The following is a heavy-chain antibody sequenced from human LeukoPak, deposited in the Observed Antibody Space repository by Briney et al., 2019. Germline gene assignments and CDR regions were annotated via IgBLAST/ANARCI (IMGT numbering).Heavy chain of an antibody. V-gene: IGHV3-74*01. Sequence: GGSLRLSCAASGFTFSTYWMHWVRQAPGKGLVWVSRIDHDGINTYYADSVKGRFTISRDNAKNTLYLRMNSLRAEDTAVYYCASFVRGYFRFDYWGQGTLVTVSS. J-gene: IGHJ4*02. D-gene: IGHD5-12*01. CDR2: IDHDGINT. CDR3: ASFVRGYFRFDY. CDR1: GFTFSTYW.